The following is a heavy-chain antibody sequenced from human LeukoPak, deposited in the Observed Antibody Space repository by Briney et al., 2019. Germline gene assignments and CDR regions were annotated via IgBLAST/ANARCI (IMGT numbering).Heavy chain of an antibody. Sequence: GGSLRLSCVASGFTFTDYEFNWVRQAPGKGLEWVSYISSSGSTIYYADSVKGRFTISRDNAKNSLYLQMNSLRAEDTAVYYCARFPSTYGIDYWGQGTLLTVSS. CDR1: GFTFTDYE. CDR3: ARFPSTYGIDY. D-gene: IGHD2/OR15-2a*01. V-gene: IGHV3-48*03. CDR2: ISSSGSTI. J-gene: IGHJ4*02.